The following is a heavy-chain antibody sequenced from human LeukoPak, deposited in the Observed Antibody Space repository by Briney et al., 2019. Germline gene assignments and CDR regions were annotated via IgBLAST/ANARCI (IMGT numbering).Heavy chain of an antibody. CDR1: GFTFSSYG. V-gene: IGHV3-33*01. CDR3: ARGDYYDSSGYYFPDAFDI. D-gene: IGHD3-22*01. Sequence: GGSLRLSCAASGFTFSSYGMHWVRQAPGKGLEWMAVIWYDGSNKYYVDSVQGRFTISRDNSKNTLYLQMSSLRAEDTAVYYCARGDYYDSSGYYFPDAFDIWGQGTMVTVSS. CDR2: IWYDGSNK. J-gene: IGHJ3*02.